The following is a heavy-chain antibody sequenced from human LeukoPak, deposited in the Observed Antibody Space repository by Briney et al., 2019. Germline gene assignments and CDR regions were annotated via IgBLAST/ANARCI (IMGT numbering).Heavy chain of an antibody. CDR1: GFTFSSYA. CDR3: AKDGGGSWGYFDY. J-gene: IGHJ4*02. D-gene: IGHD2-15*01. CDR2: ISGNGGST. Sequence: GGSLRLSCAASGFTFSSYAMNWVRQAPGKGLEWVSAISGNGGSTYYANSVKGRFTISRDNSKNTLYLQMNSLRAEDTALYYCAKDGGGSWGYFDYWGQGTLVTVSS. V-gene: IGHV3-23*01.